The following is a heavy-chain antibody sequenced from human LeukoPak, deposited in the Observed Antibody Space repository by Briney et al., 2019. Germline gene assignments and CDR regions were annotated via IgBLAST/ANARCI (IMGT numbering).Heavy chain of an antibody. J-gene: IGHJ5*02. V-gene: IGHV1-3*01. D-gene: IGHD2-15*01. Sequence: ASVKVSCKASVHTFTSYAMHWVRQAPGQRLERMGWINAGNGNTKYSQKFQGRVTITRDTSASTAYMELSSLRSEDTAVYYCARGLVVAARGWFDPWGQGTLVTVSS. CDR1: VHTFTSYA. CDR3: ARGLVVAARGWFDP. CDR2: INAGNGNT.